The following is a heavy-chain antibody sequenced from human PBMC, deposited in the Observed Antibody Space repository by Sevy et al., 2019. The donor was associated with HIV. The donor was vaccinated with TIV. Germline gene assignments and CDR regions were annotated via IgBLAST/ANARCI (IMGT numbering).Heavy chain of an antibody. J-gene: IGHJ4*02. V-gene: IGHV3-23*01. CDR1: GFTFSKYS. CDR3: AREGCTKPHDY. Sequence: GGSLRLSCAASGFTFSKYSMSWVRQPPGKGLEWVSTLSFGCGEINHADSVKGRFTISRDNSKNSLYLQMNNLRAEDTAVYYCAREGCTKPHDYWGQGTLITVSS. D-gene: IGHD2-8*01. CDR2: LSFGCGEI.